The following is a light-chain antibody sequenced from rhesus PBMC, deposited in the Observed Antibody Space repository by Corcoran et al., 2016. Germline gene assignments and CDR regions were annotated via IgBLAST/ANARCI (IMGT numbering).Light chain of an antibody. CDR1: QGINSF. V-gene: IGKV1-38*01. CDR3: QLRKSESLT. Sequence: DIQLTQSPSSLSASVGDRVTITCRASQGINSFLAWYQQKSGIAPKILIYDASTLQSGVPSSFSGSGSVTEFKLTISSLQPEDFATYYCQLRKSESLTFSGGTRVEIK. CDR2: DAS. J-gene: IGKJ4*01.